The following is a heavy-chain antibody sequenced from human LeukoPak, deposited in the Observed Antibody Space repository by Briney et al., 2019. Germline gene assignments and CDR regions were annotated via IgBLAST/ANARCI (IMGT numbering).Heavy chain of an antibody. Sequence: SETLSLTCAVYGGSFSGYYWSWIRQPPGKGLEWIGEINHSGSTNYNPSLKSRVTISVDTSKNQFSLKLSSVTAADTAVYYCARGLITQLAPFDYWGQGTLVTVSS. CDR3: ARGLITQLAPFDY. J-gene: IGHJ4*02. D-gene: IGHD6-13*01. CDR2: INHSGST. CDR1: GGSFSGYY. V-gene: IGHV4-34*01.